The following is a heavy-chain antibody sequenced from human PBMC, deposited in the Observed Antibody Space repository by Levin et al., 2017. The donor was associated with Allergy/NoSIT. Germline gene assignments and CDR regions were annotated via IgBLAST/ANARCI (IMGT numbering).Heavy chain of an antibody. J-gene: IGHJ3*02. CDR2: ISYDGSNK. V-gene: IGHV3-30*18. CDR1: GFTFSSSG. Sequence: LSLTCAASGFTFSSSGMHWVRPAPGKGLEWVAVISYDGSNKYYADSVKGRFTISRDNSKNTLYLQMNSLRAEDTAVYYCAKDRKQWFEDAFDIWGQGTMVTVSS. CDR3: AKDRKQWFEDAFDI. D-gene: IGHD6-19*01.